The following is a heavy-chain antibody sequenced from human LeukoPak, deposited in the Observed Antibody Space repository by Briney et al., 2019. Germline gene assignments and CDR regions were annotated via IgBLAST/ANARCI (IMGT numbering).Heavy chain of an antibody. Sequence: GGSLRLSCAASGFTVSNNYMMWVRQAPGKGLEWVSSISSSSSYIYYADSVKGRFTISRDNAKNSLYLQMNSLRAEDTAVYYCARDVKDYDFWSGYSYSFDYWGQGTLVTVSS. J-gene: IGHJ4*02. V-gene: IGHV3-21*01. CDR1: GFTVSNNY. CDR2: ISSSSSYI. D-gene: IGHD3-3*01. CDR3: ARDVKDYDFWSGYSYSFDY.